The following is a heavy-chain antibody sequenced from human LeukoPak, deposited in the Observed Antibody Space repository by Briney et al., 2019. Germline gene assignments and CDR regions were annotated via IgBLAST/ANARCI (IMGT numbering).Heavy chain of an antibody. CDR3: ARNSN. V-gene: IGHV3-7*01. CDR2: IKQDGSEK. Sequence: GGSLRLSCAASGFTLTSYWMSWVRRAPGKGLEWVANIKQDGSEKYYVDSVKGRFTISRDNAKNSLYLQMNSLRAEDTAVYYCARNSNWGQGTLVTVSS. D-gene: IGHD2/OR15-2a*01. J-gene: IGHJ4*02. CDR1: GFTLTSYW.